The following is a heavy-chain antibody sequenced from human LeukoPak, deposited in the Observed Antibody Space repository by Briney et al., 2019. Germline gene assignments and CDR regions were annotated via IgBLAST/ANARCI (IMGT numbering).Heavy chain of an antibody. D-gene: IGHD1-26*01. CDR1: GFTFSSYG. J-gene: IGHJ4*02. Sequence: PGRSLRLSCAASGFTFSSYGMHWVRQAPGKGLEWVAVISYDGSNKYYADSVKGRFTISGDNSKNTLYLQMNSLRAEDTAVYYCAKDPGLGSHRNTTDDYWGQGALVTVSS. CDR3: AKDPGLGSHRNTTDDY. CDR2: ISYDGSNK. V-gene: IGHV3-30*18.